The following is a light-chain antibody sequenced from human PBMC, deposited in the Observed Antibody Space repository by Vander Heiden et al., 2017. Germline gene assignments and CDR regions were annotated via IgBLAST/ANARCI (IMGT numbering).Light chain of an antibody. CDR2: WAS. CDR1: QSVLYSSNNKNY. J-gene: IGKJ3*01. Sequence: VSLGERATINCKSSQSVLYSSNNKNYLAWYQQKPGQPPKLLIYWASTRESGVPDRFSGSGSGTDFTLTISSLQAEDVAVYYCQQYYSTPFTFGPGTKVDIK. V-gene: IGKV4-1*01. CDR3: QQYYSTPFT.